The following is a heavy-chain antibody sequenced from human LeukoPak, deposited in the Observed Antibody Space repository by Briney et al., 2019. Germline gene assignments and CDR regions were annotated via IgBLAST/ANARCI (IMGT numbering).Heavy chain of an antibody. CDR2: INSDGSST. Sequence: GGSLRLSCAASGFSFSSYWMHWVRQAPGKGLVWVSRINSDGSSTSYADSVKGRFTISRDNAKNTLYLQMNSLRAEDTAVYYCARSRGSGSYNWFDPWGQGTLVTVSS. V-gene: IGHV3-74*01. CDR1: GFSFSSYW. D-gene: IGHD3-10*01. J-gene: IGHJ5*02. CDR3: ARSRGSGSYNWFDP.